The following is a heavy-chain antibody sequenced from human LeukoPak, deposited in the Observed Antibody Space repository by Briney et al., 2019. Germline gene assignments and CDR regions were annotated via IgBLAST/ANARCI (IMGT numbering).Heavy chain of an antibody. CDR3: ARLTDKYYYYGMDV. CDR2: IYYSGST. J-gene: IGHJ6*02. V-gene: IGHV4-39*01. D-gene: IGHD2-15*01. CDR1: GVSISSSSYY. Sequence: SETLSLTCTVSGVSISSSSYYWGWIRQPPGKGLEWIGSIYYSGSTYYNPSLKSRVTISVDTSKNQFSLKLSSVTAADTAVYYCARLTDKYYYYGMDVWGQGTTVTVSS.